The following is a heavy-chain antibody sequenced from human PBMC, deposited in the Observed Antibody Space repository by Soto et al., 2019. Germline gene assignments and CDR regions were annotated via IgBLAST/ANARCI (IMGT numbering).Heavy chain of an antibody. J-gene: IGHJ6*02. CDR2: VSFVGTNT. Sequence: QVQVVDSGGGVVRPGRSLSLSCAASGFNFNNYAMHWVRQAPGKGLEWVPVVSFVGTNTYYAYSVKCRFTISRDSSNNTVSLQMNGLTSEDTAAYYWAKAGWGGDYYYGLDVWGQGTTVNVSS. CDR3: AKAGWGGDYYYGLDV. D-gene: IGHD2-21*01. CDR1: GFNFNNYA. V-gene: IGHV3-30*18.